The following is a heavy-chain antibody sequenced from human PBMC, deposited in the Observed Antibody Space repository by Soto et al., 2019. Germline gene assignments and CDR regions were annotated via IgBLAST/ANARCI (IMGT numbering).Heavy chain of an antibody. CDR2: FDPEDGET. Sequence: GASVKVSCKVSGYTLTELSMHWVRQAPGKGLEWMGGFDPEDGETIYAQKFQGRVTMTEDTSTDTAYMELSSLRSEDTAVYYCATALIAPPHFDYWGQGTLVTVSS. D-gene: IGHD6-6*01. CDR3: ATALIAPPHFDY. V-gene: IGHV1-24*01. CDR1: GYTLTELS. J-gene: IGHJ4*02.